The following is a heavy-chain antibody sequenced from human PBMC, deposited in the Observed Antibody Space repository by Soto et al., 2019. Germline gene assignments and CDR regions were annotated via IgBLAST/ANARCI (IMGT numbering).Heavy chain of an antibody. J-gene: IGHJ4*02. Sequence: SVKVSCKASGGTFSSYAISWVRQAPGQGLEWMGGIIPIFGTANYAQKLQGRVTITTDTSTSTAYMELRSLRSDDTAVYYCARLRSYDYVWGSYRIPADYWGQGTLVTVSS. CDR2: IIPIFGTA. CDR3: ARLRSYDYVWGSYRIPADY. V-gene: IGHV1-69*05. CDR1: GGTFSSYA. D-gene: IGHD3-16*02.